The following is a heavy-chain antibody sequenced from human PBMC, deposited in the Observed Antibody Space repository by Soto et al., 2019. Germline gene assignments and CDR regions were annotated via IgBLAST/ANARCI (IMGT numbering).Heavy chain of an antibody. CDR3: ARGSGGNWFDP. V-gene: IGHV3-66*01. D-gene: IGHD3-10*01. CDR1: GFIVSSNY. Sequence: EVQLVESGGGLVQPGGSLRLSCAASGFIVSSNYMSWVRQAPGKGLEWVSAIWSGGSTYYADSVKGRLTISRDNSKNMLYLQMNSLRAEDTAVYYCARGSGGNWFDPWGQGTLVTVSS. J-gene: IGHJ5*02. CDR2: IWSGGST.